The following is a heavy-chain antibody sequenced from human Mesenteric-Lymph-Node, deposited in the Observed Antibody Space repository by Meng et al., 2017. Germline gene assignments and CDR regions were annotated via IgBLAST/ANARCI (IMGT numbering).Heavy chain of an antibody. J-gene: IGHJ4*02. D-gene: IGHD5/OR15-5a*01. Sequence: SGPTLVKPRKTRTQTWSFSGFSLSTSGVSVGWIRQLTGKALEWLALIYWDDDKRYSPSLKSRLTITKDTSKNQVVLTMTNMDPVDTATYFCAHRPGVSGIYYFDYWGQGTLVTVSS. CDR1: GFSLSTSGVS. V-gene: IGHV2-5*02. CDR3: AHRPGVSGIYYFDY. CDR2: IYWDDDK.